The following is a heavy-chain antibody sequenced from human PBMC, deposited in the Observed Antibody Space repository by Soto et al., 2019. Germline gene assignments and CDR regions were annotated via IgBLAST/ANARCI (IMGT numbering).Heavy chain of an antibody. CDR2: ITPIDGST. D-gene: IGHD4-17*01. CDR3: ARAVSTKTASIDY. Sequence: SAKLSCKASGYTFATYYMRWLHHSRGQGLEWMGIITPIDGSTRYDQKFQDRVTMTRDTSTSTVYMELSSLRSEDTAVYYCARAVSTKTASIDYWGQGTLVTAPQ. CDR1: GYTFATYY. V-gene: IGHV1-46*01. J-gene: IGHJ4*02.